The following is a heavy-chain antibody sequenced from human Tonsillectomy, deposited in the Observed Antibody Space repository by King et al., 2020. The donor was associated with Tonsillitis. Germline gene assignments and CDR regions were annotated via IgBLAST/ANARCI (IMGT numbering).Heavy chain of an antibody. Sequence: VQLVESGGGLVKPGGSLRLACAASGFTFSDYYMSWIRQAPGKGMEWVSYISSSGSTMYYADSGNGRFTISRDNAENSLYLQMNSLRAEDTAVYYCAGGDRGADDAFDIWGQGTMVTVSS. D-gene: IGHD4/OR15-4a*01. CDR1: GFTFSDYY. CDR3: AGGDRGADDAFDI. V-gene: IGHV3-11*01. CDR2: ISSSGSTM. J-gene: IGHJ3*02.